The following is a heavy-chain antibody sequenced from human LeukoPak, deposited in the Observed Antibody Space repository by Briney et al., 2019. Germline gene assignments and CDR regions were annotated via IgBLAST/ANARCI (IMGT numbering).Heavy chain of an antibody. D-gene: IGHD3-22*01. J-gene: IGHJ4*02. V-gene: IGHV1-2*02. CDR1: GYTFTGYY. CDR2: INPNSGGT. CDR3: ARGLFRITMIVVVPNFDY. Sequence: ASVKVSCKASGYTFTGYYMHWVRQAPGQGLGWMGWINPNSGGTNYAQKFQGRVTMTRDTSISTAYMELSRLRSDDTAVYYCARGLFRITMIVVVPNFDYWGQGTLVTVSS.